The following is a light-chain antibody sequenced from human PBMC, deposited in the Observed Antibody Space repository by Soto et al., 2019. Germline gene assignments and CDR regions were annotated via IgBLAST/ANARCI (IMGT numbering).Light chain of an antibody. CDR2: DVN. CDR1: SSDVGGYHY. J-gene: IGLJ2*01. CDR3: CSYAGSYTFV. V-gene: IGLV2-11*01. Sequence: QSALTQPRSVSGSPGQSVTLSCTGTSSDVGGYHYVSWYQHHTGKAPKIIIFDVNTRPSGVTDRFSGSKSGNTAYLTISGLPTEEEADYYCCSYAGSYTFVFGGGTKVTVL.